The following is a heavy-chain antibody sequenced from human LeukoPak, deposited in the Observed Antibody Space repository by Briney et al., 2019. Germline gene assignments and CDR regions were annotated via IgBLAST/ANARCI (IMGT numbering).Heavy chain of an antibody. V-gene: IGHV3-53*01. CDR2: IYSGGST. CDR1: GFTVSSNY. Sequence: GGSLRLSCAASGFTVSSNYMSWVRQAPGKGLEWVSVIYSGGSTYYAASVKGRFTISRDNSKNTLYLQMNSLTAEDTAVYYCARVGVVPAAIPDGFDIWGQGTMVTVSS. D-gene: IGHD2-2*01. CDR3: ARVGVVPAAIPDGFDI. J-gene: IGHJ3*02.